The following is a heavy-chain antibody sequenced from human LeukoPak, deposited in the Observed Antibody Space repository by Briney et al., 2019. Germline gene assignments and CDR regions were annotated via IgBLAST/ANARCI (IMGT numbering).Heavy chain of an antibody. D-gene: IGHD3-9*01. CDR2: INPNSGGT. CDR3: ATTYYDILIGYYHSTSRLGY. CDR1: GYTFTGYY. V-gene: IGHV1-2*02. Sequence: ASVKVSCKASGYTFTGYYMHWVRQAPGQGLEWMGWINPNSGGTNYAQKFQGRVTMTRDTSISTAYMELSRLRSDDTAVYYCATTYYDILIGYYHSTSRLGYWGQGTLVTVSS. J-gene: IGHJ4*02.